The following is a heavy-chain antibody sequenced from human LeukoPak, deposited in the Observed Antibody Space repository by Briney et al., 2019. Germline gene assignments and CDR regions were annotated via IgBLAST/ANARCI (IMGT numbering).Heavy chain of an antibody. D-gene: IGHD2-2*01. CDR3: AKDPRIIVVVPAAMGY. CDR1: GFTFSSYA. J-gene: IGHJ4*02. Sequence: GGSLRLSCAASGFTFSSYAMSWVRQAPGKGLEWVSAISGSGGSTYYADSVKGRFTISRDNSKNTLYLQMNSLRAEDTAVYYCAKDPRIIVVVPAAMGYWGQGTLVTVSS. V-gene: IGHV3-23*01. CDR2: ISGSGGST.